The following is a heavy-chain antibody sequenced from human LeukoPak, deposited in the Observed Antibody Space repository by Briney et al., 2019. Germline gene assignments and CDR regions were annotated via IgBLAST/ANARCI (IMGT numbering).Heavy chain of an antibody. V-gene: IGHV3-23*01. CDR2: ISISGDNT. CDR1: GLTLRNFA. Sequence: GGSLRLSCAASGLTLRNFAMSWVRQAPGKGLEWVSSISISGDNTHYADSVKGRFTISRDNSKNTLYLQMNSLRAEDTAVYYCAREPETGSPIDYWGQGTLVTVSS. CDR3: AREPETGSPIDY. J-gene: IGHJ4*02. D-gene: IGHD1-14*01.